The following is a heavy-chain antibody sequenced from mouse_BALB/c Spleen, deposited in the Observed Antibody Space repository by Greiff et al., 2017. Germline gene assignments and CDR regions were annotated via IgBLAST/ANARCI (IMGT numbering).Heavy chain of an antibody. CDR2: IDPSDSYT. Sequence: VQLQQPGAELVKPGASVKMSCKASGYTFTSYWMHWVKQRPGQGLEWIGVIDPSDSYTSYNQKFKGKATLTVDTSSSTAYMQLSSLTSEDSAVYYCTRIGPYYYGSSYDYAMDYWGQGTSVTVSS. CDR3: TRIGPYYYGSSYDYAMDY. CDR1: GYTFTSYW. V-gene: IGHV1S127*01. J-gene: IGHJ4*01. D-gene: IGHD1-1*01.